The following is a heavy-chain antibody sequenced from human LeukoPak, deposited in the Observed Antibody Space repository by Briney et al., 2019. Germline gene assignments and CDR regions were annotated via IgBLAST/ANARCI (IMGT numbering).Heavy chain of an antibody. J-gene: IGHJ4*02. D-gene: IGHD3-3*01. V-gene: IGHV3-11*04. CDR1: GFTFSDYY. CDR2: ISSSGSTI. CDR3: ARVLRWSGYRFDY. Sequence: PGGSLRLSCAASGFTFSDYYMSWIRQAPGRGLEWVSYISSSGSTIDYADSVKGRFTISRDNAKNSLYLQMNRLRAEDTAVYYCARVLRWSGYRFDYWGEGTLVTVSS.